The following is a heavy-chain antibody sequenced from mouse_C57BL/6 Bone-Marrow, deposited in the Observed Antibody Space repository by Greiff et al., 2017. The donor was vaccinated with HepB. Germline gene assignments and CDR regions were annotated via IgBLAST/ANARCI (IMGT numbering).Heavy chain of an antibody. CDR1: GYTFTSYG. Sequence: VQLQQSGAELARPGASVKLSCKASGYTFTSYGISWVKQRTGQGLEWIGEIYPRSGNTYYNEKFKGKATLTADKSSSTAYMELRSLTSEDSAVYFCARWGLTGTGDYWGQGTTLTVSS. V-gene: IGHV1-81*01. D-gene: IGHD4-1*01. CDR3: ARWGLTGTGDY. J-gene: IGHJ2*01. CDR2: IYPRSGNT.